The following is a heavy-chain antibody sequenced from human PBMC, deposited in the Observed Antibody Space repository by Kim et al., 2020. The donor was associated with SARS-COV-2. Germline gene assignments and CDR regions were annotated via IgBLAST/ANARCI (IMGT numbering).Heavy chain of an antibody. CDR3: ARGYSSSSKAFDI. Sequence: SQTLSLTCVISGDSVSGNSAAWNWIRQSPSRGLEWLGRTYYRSKWYSDYAISVKSRININPDTSKNQFSLQLNSVTPEDTALYYCARGYSSSSKAFDIWCQGTMVTVSS. CDR1: GDSVSGNSAA. CDR2: TYYRSKWYS. D-gene: IGHD6-6*01. J-gene: IGHJ3*02. V-gene: IGHV6-1*01.